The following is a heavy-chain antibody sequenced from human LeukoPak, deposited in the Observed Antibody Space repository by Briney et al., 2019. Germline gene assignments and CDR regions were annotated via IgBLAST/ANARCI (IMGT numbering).Heavy chain of an antibody. CDR1: GFTFSSYS. J-gene: IGHJ4*02. D-gene: IGHD2-2*01. Sequence: GGSLRLSCAASGFTFSSYSMNWVRQAPGKGLEWVSSISSSSSFIYYADSVKGRFTISRDNAKNSLYLQMNSLRAEDTAVHYCARDPPLGYCSSTSCPHLDYWGQGTLVTVSS. CDR3: ARDPPLGYCSSTSCPHLDY. V-gene: IGHV3-21*01. CDR2: ISSSSSFI.